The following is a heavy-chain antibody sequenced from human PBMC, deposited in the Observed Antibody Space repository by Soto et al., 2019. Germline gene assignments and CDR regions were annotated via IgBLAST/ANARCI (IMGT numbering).Heavy chain of an antibody. D-gene: IGHD3-10*01. CDR3: ARSAVRGLQIDY. V-gene: IGHV4-39*01. CDR2: IYYSGST. CDR1: GGSISSSSYY. J-gene: IGHJ4*02. Sequence: QLQLQESGPGLVKPSETLSLTCTVSGGSISSSSYYWGWIRQPPGKGLEWIGSIYYSGSTYYNPSLKSRVTISVDTSKNQSSLKLSSVTAADTAVYYCARSAVRGLQIDYWGQGTLVTVSS.